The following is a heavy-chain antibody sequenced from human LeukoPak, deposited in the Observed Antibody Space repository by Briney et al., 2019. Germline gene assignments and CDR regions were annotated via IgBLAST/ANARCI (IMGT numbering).Heavy chain of an antibody. CDR3: ARTAMYGSGSGYYYGMDV. J-gene: IGHJ6*04. D-gene: IGHD3-10*01. CDR1: GGTFSSHA. CDR2: IIPIFGTA. V-gene: IGHV1-69*13. Sequence: SVKVSCKASGGTFSSHAISWVRQAPGQGLEWMGGIIPIFGTANYAQKFQGRVTITADESTSTAYMELSSLRSEDTAVYYCARTAMYGSGSGYYYGMDVWGKGTTVTVSS.